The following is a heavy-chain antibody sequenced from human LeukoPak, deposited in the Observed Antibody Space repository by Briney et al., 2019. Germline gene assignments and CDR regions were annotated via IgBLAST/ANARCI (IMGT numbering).Heavy chain of an antibody. Sequence: GGSLRLSCAASGFTFSSYAMSWVRQAPGKGLEWVSAISGSGGSTYYADSVKGRFTIARDNSRNTLYLQMNSLRAEDTAVYYCAKGVRRSSDYSSPVDYWGQGTLVTVSS. CDR2: ISGSGGST. CDR1: GFTFSSYA. V-gene: IGHV3-23*01. D-gene: IGHD3-22*01. CDR3: AKGVRRSSDYSSPVDY. J-gene: IGHJ4*02.